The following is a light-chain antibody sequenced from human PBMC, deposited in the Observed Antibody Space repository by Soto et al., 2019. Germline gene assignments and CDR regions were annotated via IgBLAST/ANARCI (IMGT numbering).Light chain of an antibody. CDR1: QAISSN. CDR2: GAS. J-gene: IGKJ1*01. V-gene: IGKV3-20*01. CDR3: QQYGGSPRT. Sequence: EIVMTQSPATLSVSRWERATLSCRANQAISSNLAWYHQKPGQAGRLLIYGASTRATGITDRFSGSGSGTDFTITISRLEPEDFAVYYCQQYGGSPRTFGQGTQVEIK.